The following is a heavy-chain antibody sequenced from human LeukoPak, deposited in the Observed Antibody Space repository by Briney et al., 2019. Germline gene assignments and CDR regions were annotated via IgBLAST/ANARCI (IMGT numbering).Heavy chain of an antibody. CDR1: GYTLTELS. CDR2: FDPEDGET. D-gene: IGHD6-19*01. V-gene: IGHV1-24*01. J-gene: IGHJ3*02. CDR3: ATGLGMAVADFDAFDI. Sequence: ASVKVSCKVSGYTLTELSMHWVRQAPGKGLEWMGGFDPEDGETIYAQKFQGRVTMTEDTSTDTAYMELSSLRSEDTAVYYCATGLGMAVADFDAFDIWGQGTMVTVSS.